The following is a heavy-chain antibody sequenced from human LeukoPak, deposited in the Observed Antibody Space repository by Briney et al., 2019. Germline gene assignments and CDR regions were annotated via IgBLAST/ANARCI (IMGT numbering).Heavy chain of an antibody. J-gene: IGHJ4*02. CDR1: GYTFTSYG. CDR2: ISAYNGNT. D-gene: IGHD2-2*01. CDR3: ARDLEHCRNIICSNSAY. V-gene: IGHV1-18*01. Sequence: GASVKVSCKASGYTFTSYGISWVRQAPGQGLEWMGWISAYNGNTNYAQKLQGRVTMTTDTSTSIAYMELRSLRSDDTAVYYCARDLEHCRNIICSNSAYWGQGTLVTVSS.